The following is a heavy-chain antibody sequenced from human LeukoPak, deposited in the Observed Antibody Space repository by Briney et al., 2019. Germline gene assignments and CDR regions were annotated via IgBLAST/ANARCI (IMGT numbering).Heavy chain of an antibody. V-gene: IGHV3-15*01. CDR3: TTVANPAYFDY. D-gene: IGHD4/OR15-4a*01. CDR1: GFTLSNAW. J-gene: IGHJ4*02. Sequence: GGSLRLSCAASGFTLSNAWMSWVRQAPGKGLEWVGRIKSKTDGGTIDYAAPVKGRFTISKDDSRNTLYLQVNSLKTEDTAVYYCTTVANPAYFDYWGQGTPVTVSS. CDR2: IKSKTDGGTI.